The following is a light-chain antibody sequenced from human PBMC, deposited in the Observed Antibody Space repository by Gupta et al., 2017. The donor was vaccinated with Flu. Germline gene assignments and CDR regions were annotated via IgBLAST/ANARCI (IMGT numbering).Light chain of an antibody. V-gene: IGLV1-40*01. CDR1: SPNIGAGYD. CDR2: GNS. Sequence: QSVLTQPPSVSGAPGQRVTISCTGSSPNIGAGYDVHWYQQLPGTAPKLLIYGNSNRPSGVPDRFSGSKSGTSASRAITGLQAEDEADYYCQSYDSSLSALVFGGGTKLTVL. J-gene: IGLJ2*01. CDR3: QSYDSSLSALV.